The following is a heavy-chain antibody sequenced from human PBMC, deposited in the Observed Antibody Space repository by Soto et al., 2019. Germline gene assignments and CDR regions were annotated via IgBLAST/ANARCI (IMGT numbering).Heavy chain of an antibody. V-gene: IGHV4-30-2*01. CDR3: ARAVAPYLGAWFDP. CDR1: GGSISSGNSYS. D-gene: IGHD3-16*01. Sequence: QMQLQESGSGLVKPSHTLSLTCAVSGGSISSGNSYSWSWIRQPPGKALEWIGSISHTGSTSYNPSLKGRVTMSVDKSKNQYSLKLSSVTAADMAVYYCARAVAPYLGAWFDPWGQGTLVIVSS. CDR2: ISHTGST. J-gene: IGHJ5*02.